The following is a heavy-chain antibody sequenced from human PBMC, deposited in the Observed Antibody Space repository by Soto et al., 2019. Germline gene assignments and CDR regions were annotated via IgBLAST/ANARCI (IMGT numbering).Heavy chain of an antibody. Sequence: QVQRVESGGGGFQTWRSLRLSCAASGFNFSSYAMHWCRQAPGKGLEWVAVISYDGSNKYYADSVKGRFTISRDKSKNTLFQQMNRLRAEDTAVYYCAREPLYYYYSSGYDLPESFQHWGQGTMVTVSS. CDR3: AREPLYYYYSSGYDLPESFQH. J-gene: IGHJ1*01. V-gene: IGHV3-30*16. CDR2: ISYDGSNK. CDR1: GFNFSSYA. D-gene: IGHD3-22*01.